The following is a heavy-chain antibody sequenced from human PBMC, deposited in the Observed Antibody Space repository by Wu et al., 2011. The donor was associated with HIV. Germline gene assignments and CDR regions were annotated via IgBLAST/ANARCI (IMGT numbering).Heavy chain of an antibody. CDR3: ARDGVVPAAIVSYYNWFDP. D-gene: IGHD2-2*01. CDR1: GLHLYQRMV. V-gene: IGHV1-18*01. CDR2: ISAYNGDT. Sequence: SGLHLYQRMVSGWVRQAPAQGLEWMGWISAYNGDTNYAQKLQGRVTMTTDTSTSTAYMELRSLRSDDTAFYYCARDGVVPAAIVSYYNWFDPWGQGTLVTVSS. J-gene: IGHJ5*02.